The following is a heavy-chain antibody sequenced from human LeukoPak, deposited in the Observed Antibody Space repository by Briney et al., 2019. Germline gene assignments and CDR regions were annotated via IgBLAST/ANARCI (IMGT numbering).Heavy chain of an antibody. V-gene: IGHV3-30*02. CDR1: GFTFSSYG. CDR2: IRYDGSNK. Sequence: PGGSLRLSCAASGFTFSSYGMHWVRQAPGKGLEWVAFIRYDGSNKYYADSVKGRFTIPRDNSKNTLYLQMNSLRAEDTAVYYCAKLSDYGSAETDYWGQGTLVTVSS. J-gene: IGHJ4*02. D-gene: IGHD3-10*01. CDR3: AKLSDYGSAETDY.